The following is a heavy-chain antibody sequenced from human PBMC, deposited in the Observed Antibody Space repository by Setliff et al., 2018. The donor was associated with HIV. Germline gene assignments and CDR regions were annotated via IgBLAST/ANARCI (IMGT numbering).Heavy chain of an antibody. Sequence: SETLSLTCNVSGGSISSGSYYWNWIRQPAGKGLEWIGRIYASGNTNYNPSLKGRVTISIDTSKNQFSLRLTSVTAADTAVYYCARDLTSNSNCFEPWGQGTQVTVSS. D-gene: IGHD4-4*01. J-gene: IGHJ5*02. CDR3: ARDLTSNSNCFEP. CDR2: IYASGNT. CDR1: GGSISSGSYY. V-gene: IGHV4-61*02.